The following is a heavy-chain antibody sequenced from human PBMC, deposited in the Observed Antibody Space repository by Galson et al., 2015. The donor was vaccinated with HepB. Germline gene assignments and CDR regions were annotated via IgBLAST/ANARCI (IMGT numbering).Heavy chain of an antibody. D-gene: IGHD4-17*01. J-gene: IGHJ4*02. CDR3: ARDLANGDYDQGFDY. V-gene: IGHV3-23*01. CDR1: GFTFSSYA. Sequence: SLRLSCAASGFTFSSYAMSWVRQAPGKGLEWVSAISGSGGSTYYADSVKGRFTISRDNSKNTLYLQMNSMRAEDTAVYYCARDLANGDYDQGFDYWGQGTLVTVSS. CDR2: ISGSGGST.